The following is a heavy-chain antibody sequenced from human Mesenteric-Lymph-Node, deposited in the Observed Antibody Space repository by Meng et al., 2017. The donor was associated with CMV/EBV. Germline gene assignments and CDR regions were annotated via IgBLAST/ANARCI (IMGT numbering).Heavy chain of an antibody. CDR2: ISSSSSFR. Sequence: SLRLSCEVSGFTFSSSSMNWFRQAPGKGLEWVSSISSSSSFRHYADSVKGRFTISRDNAKNSLYLQMSSLRAEDTAVYYCARVWGGPGWGQGTLVTVSS. CDR1: GFTFSSSS. J-gene: IGHJ4*02. V-gene: IGHV3-21*01. CDR3: ARVWGGPG. D-gene: IGHD3-16*01.